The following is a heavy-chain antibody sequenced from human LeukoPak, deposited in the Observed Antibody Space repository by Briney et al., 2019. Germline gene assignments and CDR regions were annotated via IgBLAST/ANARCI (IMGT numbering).Heavy chain of an antibody. CDR1: GGSISSYY. Sequence: SETLSLACTVSGGSISSYYWTWIRQPPGKGLEWIGYMYHSGNTYFNPSLKSRVTISVDGSKNQFSLKLSSVTAADTAVYYCARAGFVYGMDVWGQGTTVTVSS. CDR2: MYHSGNT. V-gene: IGHV4-59*12. J-gene: IGHJ6*02. D-gene: IGHD3-3*01. CDR3: ARAGFVYGMDV.